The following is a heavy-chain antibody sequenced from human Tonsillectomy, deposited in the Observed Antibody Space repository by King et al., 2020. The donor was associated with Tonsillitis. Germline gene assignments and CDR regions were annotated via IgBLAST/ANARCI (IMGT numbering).Heavy chain of an antibody. CDR2: INGGEGDT. V-gene: IGHV1-3*01. Sequence: LQLVQSGAEVRKPGASVKVSCKTSGYTFVGFGMHWVRQVPGQRPEWMGWINGGEGDTEYSQKFQGRISITRDKFARTVYMELSSLRSEDTAVYYCARDRVGAAARLFWGQGTLVIGSS. CDR1: GYTFVGFG. J-gene: IGHJ4*02. CDR3: ARDRVGAAARLF. D-gene: IGHD6-25*01.